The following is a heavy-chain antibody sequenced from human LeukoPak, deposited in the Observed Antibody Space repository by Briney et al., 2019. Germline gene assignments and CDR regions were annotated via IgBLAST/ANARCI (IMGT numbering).Heavy chain of an antibody. J-gene: IGHJ3*02. CDR2: IYPGDSDT. Sequence: GESLKISCKGSGYSFTSYWIGGVRQMPGKGLEWMGIIYPGDSDTRYSPSFQGQVTISADKSISTAYLQWSSLKASDTAMYYCARRDCSGGSCYSSRGAFDIWGQGTMVTVSS. V-gene: IGHV5-51*01. CDR1: GYSFTSYW. CDR3: ARRDCSGGSCYSSRGAFDI. D-gene: IGHD2-15*01.